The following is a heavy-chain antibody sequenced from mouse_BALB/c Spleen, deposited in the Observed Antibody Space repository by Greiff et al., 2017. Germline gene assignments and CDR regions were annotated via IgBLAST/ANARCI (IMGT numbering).Heavy chain of an antibody. D-gene: IGHD2-14*01. CDR3: ARHRYDEGGFDY. CDR1: GFTFSSYA. Sequence: EVQLVESGGGLVKPGGSLKLSCAASGFTFSSYAMSWVRQTPEKRLEWVATISSGGSYTYYPDSVKGRFTISRANAKNTLYLQMSSLRSEDTAMYYCARHRYDEGGFDYWGQGTTLTVSS. CDR2: ISSGGSYT. V-gene: IGHV5-9-3*01. J-gene: IGHJ2*01.